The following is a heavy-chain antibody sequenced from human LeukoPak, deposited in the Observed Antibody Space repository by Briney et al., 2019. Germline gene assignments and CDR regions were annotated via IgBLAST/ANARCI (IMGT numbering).Heavy chain of an antibody. J-gene: IGHJ4*02. CDR2: IWNDGTNK. CDR3: ARGSEIAAPRPFDY. Sequence: GRSLRLSCAASGFTFSSYVMHCVRQAPGKGLEWVSVIWNDGTNKYYADSVKGRFTISRDNSKNTLYLQMNSLRAEDTAVYYCARGSEIAAPRPFDYWGQGTLVTVSS. V-gene: IGHV3-33*01. CDR1: GFTFSSYV. D-gene: IGHD6-13*01.